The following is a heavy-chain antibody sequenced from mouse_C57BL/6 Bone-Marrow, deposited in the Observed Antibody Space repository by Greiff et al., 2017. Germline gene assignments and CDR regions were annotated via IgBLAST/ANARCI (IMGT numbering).Heavy chain of an antibody. CDR2: IYPGGGYT. CDR3: ARVSLGTEDY. D-gene: IGHD3-3*01. V-gene: IGHV1-63*01. Sequence: QVQLKESGAELVRPGTSVKMSCKASGYTFTNYWLGWAKQRPGPGLAWIGDIYPGGGYTNYNEKFKGKATLTADKSSSTAYMQFSSLTSEDSAIYYCARVSLGTEDYWGQGTTLTVSS. CDR1: GYTFTNYW. J-gene: IGHJ2*01.